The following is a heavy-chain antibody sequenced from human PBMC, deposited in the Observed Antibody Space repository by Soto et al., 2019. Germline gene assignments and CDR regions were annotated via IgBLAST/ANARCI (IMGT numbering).Heavy chain of an antibody. CDR3: AGALENPYFYYGLNV. D-gene: IGHD1-1*01. Sequence: GGSLRLSCAASGFSFSSYGMEWVRLAPGKGPEWVAATTYDGGIKHYVDSVKGRFTISRDNSKNTLYLQMNSLRVEDMATYYCAGALENPYFYYGLNVWGQGTTVTVSS. CDR2: TTYDGGIK. CDR1: GFSFSSYG. V-gene: IGHV3-30*03. J-gene: IGHJ6*02.